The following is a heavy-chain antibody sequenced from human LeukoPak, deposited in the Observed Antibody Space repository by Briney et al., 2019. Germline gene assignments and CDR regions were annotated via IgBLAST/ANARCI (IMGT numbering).Heavy chain of an antibody. J-gene: IGHJ4*02. V-gene: IGHV4-39*07. CDR3: ARGHQYYDILTGYYLFDY. D-gene: IGHD3-9*01. Sequence: SETLSLTCTVSGVSISSGGYYWSWIRQPPGKGLEWIGEINHSGSTNYNPSLKSRVTISVDTSKNQFSLKLSSVTAADTAVYYCARGHQYYDILTGYYLFDYWGQGTLVTVSS. CDR2: INHSGST. CDR1: GVSISSGGYY.